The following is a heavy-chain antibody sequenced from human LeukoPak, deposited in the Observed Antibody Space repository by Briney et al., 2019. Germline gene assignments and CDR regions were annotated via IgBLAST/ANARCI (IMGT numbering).Heavy chain of an antibody. Sequence: QPGGSLRLSCAASGCTFSSYWMHWVRQAPGKGLVWVSRINSDGSSTSYADSVKGRFTISRDNAKNTLYLQMNSLRAEDTAVYYCTRDHRGSGSRYYYYYMDVWGKGTTVTISS. CDR3: TRDHRGSGSRYYYYYMDV. CDR2: INSDGSST. CDR1: GCTFSSYW. D-gene: IGHD3-10*01. J-gene: IGHJ6*03. V-gene: IGHV3-74*01.